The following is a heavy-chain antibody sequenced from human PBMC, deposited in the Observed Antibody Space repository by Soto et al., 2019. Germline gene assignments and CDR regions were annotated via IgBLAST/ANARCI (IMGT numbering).Heavy chain of an antibody. D-gene: IGHD3-22*01. V-gene: IGHV3-15*01. CDR1: GFTFSNAW. CDR3: ARGHRSSGKIFDS. CDR2: IKSKSAGGTT. J-gene: IGHJ4*02. Sequence: EVQLVESGGGLVKPGGSVRLSCAASGFTFSNAWMSWVRQAPGKGLEWVGRIKSKSAGGTTEYDAPVKDRFTISRDDSKNTLYLQMHSLKIEDTAVYYCARGHRSSGKIFDSWGQGTLVTVSS.